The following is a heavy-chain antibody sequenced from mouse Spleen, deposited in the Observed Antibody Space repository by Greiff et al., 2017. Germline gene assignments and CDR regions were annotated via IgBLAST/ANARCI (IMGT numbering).Heavy chain of an antibody. CDR2: ISSGGGNT. V-gene: IGHV5-9*04. Sequence: EVKLVESGGGLVKRGGSLKLSCAASGFTFSSYAMSWVRQTPEKRLEWVATISSGGGNTYYPDSVKGRFTISRDNAKNTLYLQMSSLKSEDTAMYYCARHAAVVEPFAYWGQGTLVTVSA. D-gene: IGHD1-1*01. CDR1: GFTFSSYA. J-gene: IGHJ3*01. CDR3: ARHAAVVEPFAY.